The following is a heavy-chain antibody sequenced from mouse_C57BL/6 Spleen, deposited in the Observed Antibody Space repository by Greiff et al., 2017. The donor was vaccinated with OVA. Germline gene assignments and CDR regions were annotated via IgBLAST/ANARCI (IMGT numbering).Heavy chain of an antibody. J-gene: IGHJ3*01. CDR2: IDPSDSYT. V-gene: IGHV1-69*01. D-gene: IGHD2-4*01. CDR3: AIYYDYWFAY. Sequence: QVQLQQPGAELVMPGASVKLSCKASGYTFTSYWMHWVKQRPGQGLEWIGEIDPSDSYTNYNQKFKGKSTLTVDKSSSTAYMQLSSLTSEDSAVYYCAIYYDYWFAYWGQGTLVTVSA. CDR1: GYTFTSYW.